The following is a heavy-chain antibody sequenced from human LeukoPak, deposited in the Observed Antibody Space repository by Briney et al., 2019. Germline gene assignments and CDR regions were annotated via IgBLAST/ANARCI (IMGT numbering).Heavy chain of an antibody. CDR3: TTDSGYGSFDSLDWGFDY. CDR2: IRDAANSYTT. Sequence: GGSLRLSCAASGFTFSDYSMDWVRQAPGKGLEWVCRIRDAANSYTTEYASSVKGRFTISRDDSKNSLYLQMNNLKTEDTAVYYCTTDSGYGSFDSLDWGFDYWGQGTLVTVSS. D-gene: IGHD3/OR15-3a*01. V-gene: IGHV3-72*01. CDR1: GFTFSDYS. J-gene: IGHJ4*02.